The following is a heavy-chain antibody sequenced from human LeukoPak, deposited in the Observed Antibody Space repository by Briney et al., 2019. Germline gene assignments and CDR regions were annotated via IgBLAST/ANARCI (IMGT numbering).Heavy chain of an antibody. CDR2: INPNNGGT. J-gene: IGHJ3*02. V-gene: IGHV1-2*02. CDR1: GYTFTSYD. Sequence: ASVKVSCKASGYTFTSYDINWVRQATGQGLEWMGWINPNNGGTNYAQKFQGSVTMTRDTSISTAYMELSNVKSDDTAVYYCTRDPIVGYCIGGSCPLNAFDIWGQGTMVTVSS. D-gene: IGHD2-15*01. CDR3: TRDPIVGYCIGGSCPLNAFDI.